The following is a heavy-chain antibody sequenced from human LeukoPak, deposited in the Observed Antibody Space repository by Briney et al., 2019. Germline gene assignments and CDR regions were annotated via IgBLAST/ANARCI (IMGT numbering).Heavy chain of an antibody. CDR2: INPSGGHT. CDR1: GYTFTSYY. CDR3: AKASYSYGSVPENYFDY. V-gene: IGHV1-46*01. Sequence: ASVKVSCKASGYTFTSYYMHWVRQAPGQGLEWVGIINPSGGHTNDAQKYEGTVNMTSDTSTSTVYMELSSLRSDDTAVYYCAKASYSYGSVPENYFDYWGQGTLVTVSS. J-gene: IGHJ4*02. D-gene: IGHD3-10*01.